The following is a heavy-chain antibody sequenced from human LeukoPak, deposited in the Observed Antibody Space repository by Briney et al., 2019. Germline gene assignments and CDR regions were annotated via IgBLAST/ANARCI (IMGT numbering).Heavy chain of an antibody. D-gene: IGHD2-21*02. CDR1: CPSISSGGYY. Sequence: PSETLSLTCTLSCPSISSGGYYWGWIRQHPGNGLEWIVYIYYSGSTYSNPSLKSPFAISVDTSKNQFSLKLTSVTASDPAVYYCAGEVTPHACDFWGQGTMVSVS. CDR3: AGEVTPHACDF. CDR2: IYYSGST. J-gene: IGHJ3*01. V-gene: IGHV4-31*01.